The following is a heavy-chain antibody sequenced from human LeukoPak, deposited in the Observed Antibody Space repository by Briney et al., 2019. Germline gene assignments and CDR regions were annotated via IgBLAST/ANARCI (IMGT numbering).Heavy chain of an antibody. CDR2: IYYSGST. J-gene: IGHJ4*02. D-gene: IGHD4-17*01. Sequence: SETLSLTCTVSGGSISSGGYYWSWIRQHPGKGLEWIGYIYYSGSTYYNPSLKSRVTISVDTSKNQFSLKLSSVTAADTAVYYCAGRDYGFHFDYWGQGTLVTVSS. CDR1: GGSISSGGYY. V-gene: IGHV4-31*03. CDR3: AGRDYGFHFDY.